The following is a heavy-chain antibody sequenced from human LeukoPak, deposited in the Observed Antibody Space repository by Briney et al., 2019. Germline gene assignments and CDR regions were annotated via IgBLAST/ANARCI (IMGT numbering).Heavy chain of an antibody. CDR1: GGTFSSYA. D-gene: IGHD2-2*01. CDR3: ARDGRYCSSTSCYFDP. V-gene: IGHV1-69*13. J-gene: IGHJ4*02. Sequence: SVKVSCKASGGTFSSYAISWVRQAPGQGLEWMGGIIPVFGTANYAQKFQGRATITADESTSTAYMELSSLRSEDTAVYYCARDGRYCSSTSCYFDPWGQGTLVTVSS. CDR2: IIPVFGTA.